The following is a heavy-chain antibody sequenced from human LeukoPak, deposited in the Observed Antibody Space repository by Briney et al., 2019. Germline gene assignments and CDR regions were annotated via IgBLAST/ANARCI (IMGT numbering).Heavy chain of an antibody. CDR2: INPDSGFT. J-gene: IGHJ4*02. CDR1: GYKFTDDY. V-gene: IGHV1-2*02. CDR3: APTAEAYTSWWKV. D-gene: IGHD3-16*01. Sequence: ASVKAFCKASGYKFTDDYMHWVRQAPGQGLEFMGWINPDSGFTNYAQKFKGRVTMTRDTSISTAYLEVRSLTSDDTAVYYCAPTAEAYTSWWKVWGQGTLVTVSS.